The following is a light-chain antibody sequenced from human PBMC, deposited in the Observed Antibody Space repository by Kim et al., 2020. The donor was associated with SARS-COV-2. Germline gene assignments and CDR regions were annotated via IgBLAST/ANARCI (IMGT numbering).Light chain of an antibody. V-gene: IGLV3-21*03. Sequence: SYELTQPPSVSVAPGKTARITCGGNNIGSKSVHWYQQKPGQAPVLVVYDDSDRPSGIPGRFSGSNSGNTATLTISRVEAGDEADYYCQVWDSSSDHVVFGGGTQLTVL. CDR1: NIGSKS. CDR2: DDS. CDR3: QVWDSSSDHVV. J-gene: IGLJ2*01.